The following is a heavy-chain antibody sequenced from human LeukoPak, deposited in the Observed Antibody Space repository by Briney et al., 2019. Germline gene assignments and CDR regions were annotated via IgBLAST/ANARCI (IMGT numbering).Heavy chain of an antibody. CDR1: GFTFSNSA. D-gene: IGHD3-22*01. J-gene: IGHJ4*02. Sequence: GGSLRLSCAASGFTFSNSAMSWVRQAPGKGLDWVSAISYSGGSTYYADSVKGRFTISRDNSKNTLYLQMNSLRDDDTAVYYCAKDRAASGDTSGFDYWGQGTLVTVSS. CDR2: ISYSGGST. CDR3: AKDRAASGDTSGFDY. V-gene: IGHV3-23*01.